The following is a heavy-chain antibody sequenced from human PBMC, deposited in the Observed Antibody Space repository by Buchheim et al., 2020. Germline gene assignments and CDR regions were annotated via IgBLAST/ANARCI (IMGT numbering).Heavy chain of an antibody. Sequence: EVQLVESGGGLVKPGGSLRLSCAASGFTFSNYSMNWVRQAPGKGLEWVSSISSGSTYIYYADPVKGRFTISRDNAKNSLYRQMNSLRAEDTAVYYCARVGVEYSSSSGWFDPWGQGTL. CDR1: GFTFSNYS. CDR3: ARVGVEYSSSSGWFDP. D-gene: IGHD6-6*01. CDR2: ISSGSTYI. J-gene: IGHJ5*02. V-gene: IGHV3-21*01.